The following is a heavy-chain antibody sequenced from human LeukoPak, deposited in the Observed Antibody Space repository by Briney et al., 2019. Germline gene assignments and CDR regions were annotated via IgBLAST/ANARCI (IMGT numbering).Heavy chain of an antibody. J-gene: IGHJ1*01. D-gene: IGHD3-22*01. CDR2: INHGGST. CDR1: GGSFSGYY. Sequence: PSETLSLTCAVYGGSFSGYYWSWIRQPPGKGLEWIGEINHGGSTNYNPSLKSRVTISVDTSKNQFSLKLSSVTAADTAVYYCARPPDSSGYYAPTYFQHWGQGTLVTVSS. CDR3: ARPPDSSGYYAPTYFQH. V-gene: IGHV4-34*01.